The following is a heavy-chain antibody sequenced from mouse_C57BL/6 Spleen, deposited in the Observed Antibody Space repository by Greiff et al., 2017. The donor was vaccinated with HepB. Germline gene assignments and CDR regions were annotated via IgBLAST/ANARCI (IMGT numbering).Heavy chain of an antibody. Sequence: EVQLQESGPGLVKPSQSLSLTCSVTGYSITSGYYWNWIRQFPGNKLEWMGYISYDGSNNYNPSLKNRISITRDTSKNQFFLKLNSVTTEDTATYYCARDRGVTTVFDYWGQGTTLTVSS. J-gene: IGHJ2*01. CDR2: ISYDGSN. CDR1: GYSITSGYY. CDR3: ARDRGVTTVFDY. V-gene: IGHV3-6*01. D-gene: IGHD2-2*01.